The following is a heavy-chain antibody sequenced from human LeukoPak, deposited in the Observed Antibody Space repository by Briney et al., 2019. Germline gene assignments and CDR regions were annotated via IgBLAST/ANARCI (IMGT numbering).Heavy chain of an antibody. CDR3: ARVNYDFWSGYRPDYYYMDV. Sequence: ASVKVSCKASGYTFTGYYMHWVRQAPGQGLEWMGWMNPNSGNTGYAQKFQGRVTITRNTSISTAYMELSSLRSEDTAVYYCARVNYDFWSGYRPDYYYMDVWGKGTTVTISS. V-gene: IGHV1-8*03. D-gene: IGHD3-3*01. CDR2: MNPNSGNT. CDR1: GYTFTGYY. J-gene: IGHJ6*03.